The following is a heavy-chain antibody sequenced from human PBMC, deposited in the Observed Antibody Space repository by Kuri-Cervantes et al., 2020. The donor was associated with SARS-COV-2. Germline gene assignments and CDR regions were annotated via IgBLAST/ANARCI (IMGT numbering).Heavy chain of an antibody. CDR1: GGSISSGGYY. CDR3: ARETVVVPAALDV. Sequence: SETLSLTCTVSGGSISSGGYYWSWIRQHPGKGLEWIGYIYYSGSTYYNPSLKSRVTISVDTSKNQFSLKLSSVTAADTAEYYCARETVVVPAALDVWGKGTTVTVSS. D-gene: IGHD2-2*01. CDR2: IYYSGST. V-gene: IGHV4-31*03. J-gene: IGHJ6*04.